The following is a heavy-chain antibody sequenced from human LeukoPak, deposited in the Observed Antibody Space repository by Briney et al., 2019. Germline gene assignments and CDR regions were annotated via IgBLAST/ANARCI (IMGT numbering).Heavy chain of an antibody. D-gene: IGHD6-13*01. CDR1: GFTFSSFG. CDR3: AKDAAGSSSWANY. CDR2: IWYDGSNK. J-gene: IGHJ4*02. Sequence: GGSLRLSCAASGFTFSSFGMHWVRQAPGKGLEWVAVIWYDGSNKYYADSVKGRFTISRDNSKNTLSLQMNSLRAEDMAVYYCAKDAAGSSSWANYWGQGALVTVSS. V-gene: IGHV3-33*06.